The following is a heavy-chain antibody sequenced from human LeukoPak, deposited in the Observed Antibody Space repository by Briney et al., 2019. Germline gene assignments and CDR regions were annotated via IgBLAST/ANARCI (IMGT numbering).Heavy chain of an antibody. Sequence: GRSLRLSCVASGFTFSTYAMSWVRQAPGKGLEWVSIINTSGGSTYYADSVKGRFTISRDNSKDTLYLQMNSLRAEDTAVYFCAKGGWNYYFDYWGQGTLVTVSS. V-gene: IGHV3-23*01. CDR3: AKGGWNYYFDY. CDR1: GFTFSTYA. D-gene: IGHD1-7*01. CDR2: INTSGGST. J-gene: IGHJ4*02.